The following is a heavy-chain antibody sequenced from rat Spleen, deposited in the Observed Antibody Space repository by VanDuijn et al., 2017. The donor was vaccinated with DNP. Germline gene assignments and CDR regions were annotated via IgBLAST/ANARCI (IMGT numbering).Heavy chain of an antibody. CDR2: ISFDGGST. CDR3: TTEGYYSGDVGGLSDY. CDR1: GLTFSDYY. V-gene: IGHV5-20*01. Sequence: EVQLVESGGGLVQPGRSLKLSCAASGLTFSDYYMAWVRQAPTKGLEWVASISFDGGSTYYRDSVKGRFTMSRDNAKSSLYLQMDSLRSEDTATYYCTTEGYYSGDVGGLSDYWGQGVMVTVSS. D-gene: IGHD1-1*01. J-gene: IGHJ2*01.